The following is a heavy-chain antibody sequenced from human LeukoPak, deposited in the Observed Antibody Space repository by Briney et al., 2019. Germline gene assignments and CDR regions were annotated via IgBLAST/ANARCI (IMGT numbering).Heavy chain of an antibody. D-gene: IGHD3-22*01. CDR2: IIPILGIA. CDR1: GGTLSSYT. J-gene: IGHJ4*02. Sequence: SVKVSCKASGGTLSSYTISWVRQAPGQGLEWMGRIIPILGIANYAQKFQGRVTITADKSTSTGYMELSSLRSEDTAVYYCARGIPYYYDSSGYPNYPYYFDYWGQGTLVTVSS. CDR3: ARGIPYYYDSSGYPNYPYYFDY. V-gene: IGHV1-69*02.